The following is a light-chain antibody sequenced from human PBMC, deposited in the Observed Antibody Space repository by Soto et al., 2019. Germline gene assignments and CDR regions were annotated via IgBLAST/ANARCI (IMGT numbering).Light chain of an antibody. Sequence: QSVLTQPASVSGSPGQSITVSCTGTSSDIGGYNYVSWYQQHPGKAPKLIIHDVSNRPSGVSNRFSGSKSGNTASLTISGLLAEDEADYYCSSYTSNSPLVVFGGGTKLTVL. CDR1: SSDIGGYNY. CDR3: SSYTSNSPLVV. V-gene: IGLV2-14*01. J-gene: IGLJ2*01. CDR2: DVS.